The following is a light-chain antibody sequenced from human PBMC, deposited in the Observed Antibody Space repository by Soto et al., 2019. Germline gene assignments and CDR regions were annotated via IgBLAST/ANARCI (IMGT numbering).Light chain of an antibody. CDR2: DVS. Sequence: QSALTQPRSVSGSPGQSVTMSCTGTSSDVGGYYYVSWYQHHPGKAPKLMICDVSKRSSGVPDRFTGSKSGNTASLTISGLQAEDEADYYCCSYAGYNTWVFGGGTKLTVL. V-gene: IGLV2-11*01. CDR1: SSDVGGYYY. CDR3: CSYAGYNTWV. J-gene: IGLJ3*02.